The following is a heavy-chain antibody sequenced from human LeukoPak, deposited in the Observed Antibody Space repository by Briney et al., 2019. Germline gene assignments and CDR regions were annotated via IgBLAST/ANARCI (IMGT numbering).Heavy chain of an antibody. J-gene: IGHJ4*02. CDR2: ISSSSSYI. Sequence: GGSLRLSCAASGFTFSSYSMNWVRQAPGKGLEWVSSISSSSSYIYYADSVKGRFTISRDNAKNSLYLQMNSLRAEDTAVYYCARDDSDDFWSGYPFDYWGQGTLVTVSS. CDR1: GFTFSSYS. D-gene: IGHD3-3*01. V-gene: IGHV3-21*01. CDR3: ARDDSDDFWSGYPFDY.